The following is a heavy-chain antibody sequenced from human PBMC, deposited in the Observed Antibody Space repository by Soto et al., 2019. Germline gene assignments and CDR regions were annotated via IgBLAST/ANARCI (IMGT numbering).Heavy chain of an antibody. CDR2: INGASGDT. CDR1: GGTFSSYA. J-gene: IGHJ4*02. D-gene: IGHD5-12*01. V-gene: IGHV1-3*01. Sequence: ASVKVSCKASGGTFSSYAISWVRQAPGQRLEWMGWINGASGDTKYSQKFQGRVTITRDTSASTAHMEVSSLTSEDTAVYYCTRDLGTEIVATVAGYWGQGTLVTVSS. CDR3: TRDLGTEIVATVAGY.